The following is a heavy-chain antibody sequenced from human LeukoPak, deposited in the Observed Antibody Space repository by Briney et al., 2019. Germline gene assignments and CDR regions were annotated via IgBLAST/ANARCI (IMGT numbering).Heavy chain of an antibody. Sequence: GGSLRLSCAASGFTFSSYAMSWVRQAPGKGLEWVSGIGGSGSNTYYADSVRGRFTISRDNSKNTLYLQMNSLRAEDTAVYYCARDLAGITATPGDNWGQGTLVTVSS. CDR3: ARDLAGITATPGDN. CDR2: IGGSGSNT. CDR1: GFTFSSYA. D-gene: IGHD1-20*01. J-gene: IGHJ4*02. V-gene: IGHV3-23*01.